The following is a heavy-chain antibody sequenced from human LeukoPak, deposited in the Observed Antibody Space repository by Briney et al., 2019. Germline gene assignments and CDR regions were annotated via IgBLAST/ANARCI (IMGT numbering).Heavy chain of an antibody. CDR3: ARQMGVGVWALDY. Sequence: SETLSLTCDVSGGSISTGNYWWGWLRQPPGKGLEWIGIIFHTGKTHDNPSLRGRVSMSVDTSKNQFSLRLSAVTAADTAVYYCARQMGVGVWALDYWGQGALVTVSS. CDR2: IFHTGKT. CDR1: GGSISTGNYW. V-gene: IGHV4-39*01. J-gene: IGHJ4*02. D-gene: IGHD3-16*01.